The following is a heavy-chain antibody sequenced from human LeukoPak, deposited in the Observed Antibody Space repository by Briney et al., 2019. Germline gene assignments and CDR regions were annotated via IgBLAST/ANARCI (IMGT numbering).Heavy chain of an antibody. V-gene: IGHV4-34*01. J-gene: IGHJ4*02. CDR3: ASGVAGSYYDGSGQGIDY. CDR2: INHSGST. Sequence: SETLSLTCAVYGGSFSGYYWSWIRQPPGKGLEWIGEINHSGSTNYNPSLKSRVTISVDTSKNQFSLKLSSVTAADTAVYYCASGVAGSYYDGSGQGIDYWGQGTLVTVSS. CDR1: GGSFSGYY. D-gene: IGHD3-22*01.